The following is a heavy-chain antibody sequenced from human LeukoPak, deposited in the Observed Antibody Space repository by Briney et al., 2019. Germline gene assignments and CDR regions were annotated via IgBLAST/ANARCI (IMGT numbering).Heavy chain of an antibody. CDR3: ARPGGDVREVEYYFDY. D-gene: IGHD2-21*02. Sequence: SETLSLTCAVTGGSISNNWRTWVRQPPGKGLEWIGEISQSARTNYNPSLKSRVTMSIDKSKNQFSLKLSSVTAADTAVYYCARPGGDVREVEYYFDYWGQGTPVTVSS. CDR2: ISQSART. V-gene: IGHV4-4*02. CDR1: GGSISNNW. J-gene: IGHJ4*02.